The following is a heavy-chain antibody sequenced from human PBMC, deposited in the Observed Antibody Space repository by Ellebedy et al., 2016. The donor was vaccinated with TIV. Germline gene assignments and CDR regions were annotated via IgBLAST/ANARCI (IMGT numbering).Heavy chain of an antibody. Sequence: MPSETLSLTCTVSGGSISSSSYYWGWIRRPPGKGLEWIGSAYFSGRTNYNASLKSRVTLAVDTAKNQSSLKMTSLTAADTAGYYWARRVGGGDYSWFDPWGQGILVTVSS. CDR2: AYFSGRT. J-gene: IGHJ5*02. CDR3: ARRVGGGDYSWFDP. CDR1: GGSISSSSYY. D-gene: IGHD2-21*02. V-gene: IGHV4-39*01.